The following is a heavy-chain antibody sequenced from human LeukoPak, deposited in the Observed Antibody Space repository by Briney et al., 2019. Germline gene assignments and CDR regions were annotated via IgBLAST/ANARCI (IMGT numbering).Heavy chain of an antibody. Sequence: SETLSLTCTVSGGSISSSSYYWGWIRQPPGTGLEWLGSIYYSGSTYYNPSLKSRVTISVDTSKNQFSLKLSSVTAADTAVYYCARVVVVTALNYYMDVWGKGTTVTVSS. CDR2: IYYSGST. D-gene: IGHD2-21*02. CDR3: ARVVVVTALNYYMDV. CDR1: GGSISSSSYY. J-gene: IGHJ6*03. V-gene: IGHV4-39*07.